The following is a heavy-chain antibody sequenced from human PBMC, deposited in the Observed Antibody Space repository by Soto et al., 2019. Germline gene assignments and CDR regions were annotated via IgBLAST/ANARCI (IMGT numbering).Heavy chain of an antibody. V-gene: IGHV4-59*01. CDR1: GGSISDFY. J-gene: IGHJ3*02. D-gene: IGHD3-22*01. CDR2: MYYSGIN. Sequence: PSETLSLTCSVSGGSISDFYWGWIRQPPGRGLEWVAYMYYSGINKSNPSLKSRVNISVDMSKKEFSLKLSSVTAADTAAYHCARGFFDSSGPGVAFDIWGQGTMVTV. CDR3: ARGFFDSSGPGVAFDI.